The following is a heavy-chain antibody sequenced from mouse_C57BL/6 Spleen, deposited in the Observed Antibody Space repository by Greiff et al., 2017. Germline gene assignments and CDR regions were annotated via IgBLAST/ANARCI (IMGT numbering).Heavy chain of an antibody. Sequence: VKLVESGPGLVAPSQSLSITCTVSGFSLTSYGVDWVRQSPGKGLEWLGVIWGVGSTNYNSALKSRLSISKDNSKSQVFLKMNSLQTDDTAMYYCARFYDGYYGDYFDYWGQGTTLTVSS. CDR3: ARFYDGYYGDYFDY. CDR2: IWGVGST. J-gene: IGHJ2*01. V-gene: IGHV2-6*01. D-gene: IGHD2-3*01. CDR1: GFSLTSYG.